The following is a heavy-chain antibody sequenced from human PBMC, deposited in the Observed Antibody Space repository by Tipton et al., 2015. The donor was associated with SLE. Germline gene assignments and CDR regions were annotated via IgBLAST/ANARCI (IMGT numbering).Heavy chain of an antibody. CDR2: IYYSGST. CDR3: ARDPAVAGTWYFDL. CDR1: GGSISSHY. D-gene: IGHD6-19*01. J-gene: IGHJ2*01. V-gene: IGHV4-59*11. Sequence: TLSLTCPVSGGSISSHYWSWIRQPPGKGLEWIGYIYYSGSTHYNPSLKRRVTISVDTSKNQFSLKLSSVTAADTAVYYCARDPAVAGTWYFDLWGRGTLVTVSS.